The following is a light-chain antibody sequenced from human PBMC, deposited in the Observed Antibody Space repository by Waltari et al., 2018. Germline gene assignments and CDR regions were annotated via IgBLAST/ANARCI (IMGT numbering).Light chain of an antibody. CDR1: QSISSY. J-gene: IGKJ1*01. V-gene: IGKV1-39*01. Sequence: IQMTQSPSSLPASVGDSVTITCRASQSISSYLNWYQQKPGKAPKLLIYAASSLQSGVPSRFSGSGSGTDFTLTISSLQPEDFATYSCQQSYSTPRTFGQGTKVEIK. CDR2: AAS. CDR3: QQSYSTPRT.